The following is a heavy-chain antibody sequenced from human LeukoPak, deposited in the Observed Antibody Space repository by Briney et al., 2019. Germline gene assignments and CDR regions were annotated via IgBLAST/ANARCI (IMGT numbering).Heavy chain of an antibody. D-gene: IGHD3-16*02. Sequence: SETLSLTCTVSGGSISSGDYYWSWIRQPPGKGLEWIGEINHSGSTNYNPSLKSRVTISVDTSKNQFSLKLSSVTAADTAVYYCARLNRGLYDYVWGSYRYRDNWFDPWGQGTLVTVSS. V-gene: IGHV4-39*07. CDR3: ARLNRGLYDYVWGSYRYRDNWFDP. CDR2: INHSGST. J-gene: IGHJ5*02. CDR1: GGSISSGDYY.